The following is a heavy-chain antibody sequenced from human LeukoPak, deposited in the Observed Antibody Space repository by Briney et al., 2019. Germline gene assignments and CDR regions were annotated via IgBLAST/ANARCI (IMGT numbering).Heavy chain of an antibody. J-gene: IGHJ4*02. V-gene: IGHV3-30-3*01. CDR2: ISYDGSNK. Sequence: GESLRLSCAASGFTLSSYAMHWVRQAPGKGLEWVAVISYDGSNKYYADSVKGRFTISRDNSKNTLYLQMNSLRAEDTTVYYCARDPSGGSYVPYYFDYWGQGTLVTVSS. CDR3: ARDPSGGSYVPYYFDY. CDR1: GFTLSSYA. D-gene: IGHD2-15*01.